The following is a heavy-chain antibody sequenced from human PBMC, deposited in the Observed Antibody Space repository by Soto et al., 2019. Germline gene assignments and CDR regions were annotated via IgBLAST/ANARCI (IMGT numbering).Heavy chain of an antibody. CDR2: MNPNSGNT. Sequence: QVQLVQSGAEVKKPGASVKVSCKASGYTFTSYDINWVRQATGQGLEWMGWMNPNSGNTGYAQKFQGRVTMTRNTSISTAYMELSRLSSEDTAVYYCARVPIVVVLVYGMDVWGQGTTVTVSS. J-gene: IGHJ6*02. D-gene: IGHD2-21*01. V-gene: IGHV1-8*01. CDR1: GYTFTSYD. CDR3: ARVPIVVVLVYGMDV.